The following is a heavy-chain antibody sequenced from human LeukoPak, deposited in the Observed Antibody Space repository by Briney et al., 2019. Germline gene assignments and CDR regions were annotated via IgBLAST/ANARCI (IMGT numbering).Heavy chain of an antibody. Sequence: GGSLRLSCAASGFSFSSYGMHWVRQAPGKGLEWVTVISYDGSDKYYADSVKGRFTISRDNSKNTLYLQMNSLRGEDTAVYYCAKQWSGGSALYWFDPWGQGTLVTVSS. CDR3: AKQWSGGSALYWFDP. CDR1: GFSFSSYG. J-gene: IGHJ5*02. D-gene: IGHD2-15*01. V-gene: IGHV3-30*18. CDR2: ISYDGSDK.